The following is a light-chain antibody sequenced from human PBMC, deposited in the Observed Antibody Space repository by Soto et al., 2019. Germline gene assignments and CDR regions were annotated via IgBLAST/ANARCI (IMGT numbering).Light chain of an antibody. CDR2: GAS. V-gene: IGKV3-15*01. CDR1: QSVRSS. CDR3: QQYRDWPRT. Sequence: EIVMTQSPATLSVSPGERATLSCRASQSVRSSLAWYKQTPGQAPRLIINGASTRVTGIPARFSGSGSGTEFTLTISSLQSEDFAIYYCQQYRDWPRTFGQGTKVDI. J-gene: IGKJ1*01.